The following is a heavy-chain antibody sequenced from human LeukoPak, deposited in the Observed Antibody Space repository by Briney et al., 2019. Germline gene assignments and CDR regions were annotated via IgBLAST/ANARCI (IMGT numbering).Heavy chain of an antibody. J-gene: IGHJ4*02. D-gene: IGHD3-16*01. V-gene: IGHV4-59*08. Sequence: SETLSLTCTVSGGSISSYYWSWIRQPPGKGLEWIGHIYYSGSTNYNPSLKSRVTISVDTSKNQFSLKLSSVTAADTAVYYCARLPDGGEYYFDYWGQGTLVTVSS. CDR3: ARLPDGGEYYFDY. CDR1: GGSISSYY. CDR2: IYYSGST.